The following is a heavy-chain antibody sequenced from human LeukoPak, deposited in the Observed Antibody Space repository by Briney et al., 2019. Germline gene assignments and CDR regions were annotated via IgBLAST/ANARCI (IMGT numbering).Heavy chain of an antibody. Sequence: SETLSLTCTLSGGSISSYYWSWIRQPPGKGLEWIGYIYYSGSTNYSPSLKSRVTISVDTSKNQFSLKLSSVTAADTAVYYCARHREKSSYYGVDWFDPWGQGTLVTVSS. J-gene: IGHJ5*02. D-gene: IGHD2-2*01. CDR2: IYYSGST. CDR1: GGSISSYY. CDR3: ARHREKSSYYGVDWFDP. V-gene: IGHV4-59*08.